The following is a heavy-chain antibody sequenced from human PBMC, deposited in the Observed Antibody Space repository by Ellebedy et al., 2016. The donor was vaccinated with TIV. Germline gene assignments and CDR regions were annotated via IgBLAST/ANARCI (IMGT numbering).Heavy chain of an antibody. CDR2: INPSGGST. CDR1: GYTFTSYY. J-gene: IGHJ4*02. CDR3: ARDLSGYSSSWRRFFDY. V-gene: IGHV1-46*01. D-gene: IGHD6-13*01. Sequence: ASVKVSCKASGYTFTSYYMHWVRQAPGQGLEWMGIINPSGGSTSYAQKFQGRVTMTRDTSTSTAYMELRSLRSDDTAVYYCARDLSGYSSSWRRFFDYWGQGTLVTVSS.